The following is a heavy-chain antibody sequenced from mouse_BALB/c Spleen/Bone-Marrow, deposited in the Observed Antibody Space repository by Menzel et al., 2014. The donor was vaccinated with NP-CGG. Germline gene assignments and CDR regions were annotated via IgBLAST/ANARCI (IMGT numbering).Heavy chain of an antibody. CDR1: GFNIKDTY. V-gene: IGHV14-3*02. CDR2: IDPANGNT. J-gene: IGHJ3*01. Sequence: EVQLHQSAADLVKQWASVKLSCTASGFNIKDTYMHWVKQRPEQGLEWIGRIDPANGNTKYDPKFQGKATITADTTSNTAYLQLSSMASEDTAVYYCANYYYDSSLFAYWGQGTLVTVSA. D-gene: IGHD1-1*01. CDR3: ANYYYDSSLFAY.